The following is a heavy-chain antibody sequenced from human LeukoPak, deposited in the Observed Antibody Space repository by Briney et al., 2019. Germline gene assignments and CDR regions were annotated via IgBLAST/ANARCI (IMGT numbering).Heavy chain of an antibody. Sequence: PGESLRLSCVASGFTFSSSGMNWVRQAPGKGLDWVSSISGSGNSTYDADSVKGRFTISRDNSKNTLYLQMNSLRAEDTAVYYCAETSGLGNFEFWGQGTLVTVSS. J-gene: IGHJ4*02. D-gene: IGHD3-10*01. CDR2: ISGSGNST. CDR3: AETSGLGNFEF. V-gene: IGHV3-23*01. CDR1: GFTFSSSG.